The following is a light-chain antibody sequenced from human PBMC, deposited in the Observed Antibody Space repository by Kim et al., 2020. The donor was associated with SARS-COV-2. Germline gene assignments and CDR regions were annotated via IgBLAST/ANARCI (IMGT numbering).Light chain of an antibody. Sequence: ASLKPTATLSSRNSSYACAWHQQQPEKGPRYLMKLNSDGSHSKGDGIPDRFSGSSSGAERYLTISSLQSEDEADYYCQTWGTGIWVFGGGTQLTVL. V-gene: IGLV4-69*01. CDR1: SRNSSYA. CDR3: QTWGTGIWV. CDR2: LNSDGSH. J-gene: IGLJ3*02.